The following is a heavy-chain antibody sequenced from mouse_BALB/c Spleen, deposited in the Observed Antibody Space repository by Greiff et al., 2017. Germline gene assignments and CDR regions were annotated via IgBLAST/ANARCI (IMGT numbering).Heavy chain of an antibody. CDR3: ARRGGPLDSNAMDY. CDR2: ISSGSSTI. V-gene: IGHV5-17*02. CDR1: GFTFSSFG. Sequence: EVMLVESGGGLVQPGGSRKLSCAASGFTFSSFGMHWVRQAPEKGLEWVAYISSGSSTIYYADTVKGRFTISRDNPKNTLFLQMTSLRSEDTAMYYCARRGGPLDSNAMDYWGQGTSVTVSS. J-gene: IGHJ4*01.